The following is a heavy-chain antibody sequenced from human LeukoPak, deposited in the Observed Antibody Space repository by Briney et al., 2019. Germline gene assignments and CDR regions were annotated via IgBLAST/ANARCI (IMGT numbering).Heavy chain of an antibody. CDR3: ARGYSSGWYRFDY. V-gene: IGHV1-2*02. J-gene: IGHJ4*02. D-gene: IGHD6-19*01. Sequence: ASVKVSCKASGYTFTGYYMHWVRQAPGQGLEWMGWINPNSGDTNYAQKFQGRVTMTRDTSISTAYMELSRLRSDDTAVYYCARGYSSGWYRFDYWGQGTLVTVSS. CDR1: GYTFTGYY. CDR2: INPNSGDT.